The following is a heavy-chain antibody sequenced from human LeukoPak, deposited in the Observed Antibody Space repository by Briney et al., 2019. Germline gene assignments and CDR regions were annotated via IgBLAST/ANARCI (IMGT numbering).Heavy chain of an antibody. CDR2: IIASGGST. J-gene: IGHJ4*02. CDR3: ATRPPSDNYFAVLDY. Sequence: PGGSLRLSCEVSGLDFSRHAMTWVRQAPGKGLEWVSGIIASGGSTYHAESVKGRFTISRDNSKNTLYLQMNSLRVEDTALYYCATRPPSDNYFAVLDYWGQGTLVTVSS. CDR1: GLDFSRHA. V-gene: IGHV3-23*01. D-gene: IGHD5-24*01.